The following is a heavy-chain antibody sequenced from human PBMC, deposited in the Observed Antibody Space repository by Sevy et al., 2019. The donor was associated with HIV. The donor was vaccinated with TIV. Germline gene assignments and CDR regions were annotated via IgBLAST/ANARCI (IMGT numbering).Heavy chain of an antibody. CDR2: IDRDGSA. Sequence: GGSLRLSCAASGFTVSDNYMAWVRLAPGKGLEWVSLIDRDGSAYYADSVKGRFTISRDNVKNTLYLQINALRAEDTGLYFCARDRYYDASGYYYYYYGMDVWDQGTTVTVSS. D-gene: IGHD3-22*01. J-gene: IGHJ6*02. V-gene: IGHV3-66*01. CDR1: GFTVSDNY. CDR3: ARDRYYDASGYYYYYYGMDV.